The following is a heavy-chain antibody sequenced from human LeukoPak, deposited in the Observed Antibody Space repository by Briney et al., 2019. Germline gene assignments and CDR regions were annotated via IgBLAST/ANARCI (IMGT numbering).Heavy chain of an antibody. CDR2: IIPIFGTA. J-gene: IGHJ5*02. V-gene: IGHV1-69*05. Sequence: SVKVSCKASGGTFSSYAISWVRQAPGQGLEWIGGIIPIFGTANYAQKFQGRVTITTDESTSTAYMELSSLRSEDTAVYYCATMGIAARRSSWFDPWGQGTLVTVSS. CDR1: GGTFSSYA. CDR3: ATMGIAARRSSWFDP. D-gene: IGHD6-6*01.